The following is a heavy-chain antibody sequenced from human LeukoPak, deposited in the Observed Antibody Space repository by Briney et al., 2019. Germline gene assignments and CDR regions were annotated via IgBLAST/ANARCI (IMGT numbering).Heavy chain of an antibody. CDR3: AKGLSLEGGSTWKNNWFDA. V-gene: IGHV3-9*01. J-gene: IGHJ5*02. D-gene: IGHD1-1*01. Sequence: PGGSLRLSCAASGLSFDDYAMHWVRQVPGKGLEWVSGIGWNSVNIGYVDSVTGRFTISRDNAKNSLYLQMNSLRVDDTALYFCAKGLSLEGGSTWKNNWFDAWGQGTVVIVSS. CDR1: GLSFDDYA. CDR2: IGWNSVNI.